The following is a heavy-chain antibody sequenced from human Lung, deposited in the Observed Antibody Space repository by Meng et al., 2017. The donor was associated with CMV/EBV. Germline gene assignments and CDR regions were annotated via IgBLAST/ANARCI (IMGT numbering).Heavy chain of an antibody. V-gene: IGHV3-20*04. J-gene: IGHJ4*02. CDR2: ITWDGGMT. Sequence: GESLKIPCAASGFTFDEHGMRWVRQGPGKGLEWVSGITWDGGMTGYADSVKGRFTISRDNAKNSLYLEMNSLRAEDTALYYCARDREGGMDIVATILDYWGQGTLVTGSS. D-gene: IGHD5-12*01. CDR3: ARDREGGMDIVATILDY. CDR1: GFTFDEHG.